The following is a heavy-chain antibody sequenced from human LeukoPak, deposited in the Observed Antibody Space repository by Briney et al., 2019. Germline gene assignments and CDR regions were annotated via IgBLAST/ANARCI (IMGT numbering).Heavy chain of an antibody. V-gene: IGHV3-66*01. J-gene: IGHJ4*02. Sequence: PGGSLRLSCAASGFTVSSNFMSWVRQAPGKGLEWVSLTYSGGSTDYADSVKGRFIISRDNSKNTLYLRMNSLRVEDTAVYSCARGAPYHGDLRWGQGTLVTVPS. D-gene: IGHD4-17*01. CDR2: TYSGGST. CDR1: GFTVSSNF. CDR3: ARGAPYHGDLR.